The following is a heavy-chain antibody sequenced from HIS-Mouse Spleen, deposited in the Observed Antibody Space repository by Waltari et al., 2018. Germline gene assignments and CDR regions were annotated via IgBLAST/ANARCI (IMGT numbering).Heavy chain of an antibody. Sequence: QLQLQESGPGLVKPSETLSLTCTVSGGSISSSSYYWGWIRKPLGKGLEWIGSIYYGGSTYYNPALKSRVTISVDTSKNQFSRKLSSVTAADTAVYYCAREIPYSSSWYDWYFDLWGRGTLVTVSS. CDR3: AREIPYSSSWYDWYFDL. V-gene: IGHV4-39*07. J-gene: IGHJ2*01. D-gene: IGHD6-13*01. CDR2: IYYGGST. CDR1: GGSISSSSYY.